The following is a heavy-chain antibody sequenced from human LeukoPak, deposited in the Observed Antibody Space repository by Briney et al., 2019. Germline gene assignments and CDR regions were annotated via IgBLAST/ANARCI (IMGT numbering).Heavy chain of an antibody. CDR2: IKSKTDGGRT. J-gene: IGHJ4*02. V-gene: IGHV3-15*01. Sequence: GGSLRLSCAASEFTFSNAWMNWVRQGPGKGLEWVGRIKSKTDGGRTDYAAPVEGRFTISRDDSKNTVYLQMNSLKTDDTAVYYCTSQYFDYWGQGTLVAVSS. CDR3: TSQYFDY. CDR1: EFTFSNAW.